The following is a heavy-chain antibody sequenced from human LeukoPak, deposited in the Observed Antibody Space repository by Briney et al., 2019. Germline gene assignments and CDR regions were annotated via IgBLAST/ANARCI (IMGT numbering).Heavy chain of an antibody. CDR1: GGSISSYY. CDR3: ARDFSLWSLGWFDP. D-gene: IGHD3-10*01. Sequence: SETLSLICTVSGGSISSYYWSWIRQPPGKGLEWIGYIHYSGSTNYNPSLKSRVTMSVDTSKNQFSLKLSSVTAADTAVYYCARDFSLWSLGWFDPWGQGTLVTVSS. CDR2: IHYSGST. V-gene: IGHV4-59*12. J-gene: IGHJ5*02.